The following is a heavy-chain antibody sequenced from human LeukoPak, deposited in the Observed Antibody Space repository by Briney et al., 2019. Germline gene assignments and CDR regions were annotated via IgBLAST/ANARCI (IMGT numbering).Heavy chain of an antibody. CDR1: GFTFRLYG. V-gene: IGHV3-30*02. J-gene: IGHJ3*02. Sequence: GGSLRLSCAESGFTFRLYGMHWIPQAPGVGLEGVAFMRYDATNKYYTDSVKGRFTISKDNSKKTLYLQMNSLRAEDTDVYYCARDLGTRSVHDGFDIWGQGTMVTVSS. CDR3: ARDLGTRSVHDGFDI. D-gene: IGHD1-1*01. CDR2: MRYDATNK.